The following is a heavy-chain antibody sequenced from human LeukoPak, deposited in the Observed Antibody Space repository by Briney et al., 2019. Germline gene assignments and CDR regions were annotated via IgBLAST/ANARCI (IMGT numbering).Heavy chain of an antibody. V-gene: IGHV3-30*02. CDR2: IRYDGSNE. CDR1: GFTFTGYP. D-gene: IGHD1-26*01. J-gene: IGHJ5*02. CDR3: AKDFYSGSSP. Sequence: PGGSLRLSCAASGFTFTGYPMHWVRQPPGKGPEWVAFIRYDGSNEYYADSVKGRFTISRDNSKNTLFLQMNSLRTEDTAVYYCAKDFYSGSSPWGQGTLVTVSS.